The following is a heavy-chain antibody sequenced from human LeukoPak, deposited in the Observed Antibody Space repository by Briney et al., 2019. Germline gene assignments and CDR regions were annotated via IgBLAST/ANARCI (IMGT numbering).Heavy chain of an antibody. V-gene: IGHV4-59*01. CDR1: GGSISSYY. CDR3: ARGSWIGYFDY. D-gene: IGHD2-2*03. J-gene: IGHJ4*02. Sequence: PSETLSLTCTVSGGSISSYYWSWIRQPPGKGLEWIGYIYYSGSTNYNPSLKSRVTISVDTSKNQFSLKLSSVTAADTAVYYCARGSWIGYFDYWGQGTLVTVSS. CDR2: IYYSGST.